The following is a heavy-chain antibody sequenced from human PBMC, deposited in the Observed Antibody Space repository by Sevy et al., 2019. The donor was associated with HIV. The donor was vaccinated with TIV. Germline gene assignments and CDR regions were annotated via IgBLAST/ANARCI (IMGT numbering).Heavy chain of an antibody. Sequence: GGSLRLSCAASGFTFYNYAMNWVRQAPGKGLEWVSTIFRSGETTYCADSVKARFTISRDNSKNTLYLQMNSLRTEDTALYYCAGARYDSSGSFDAFDIWGQGTMVTVSS. V-gene: IGHV3-23*01. J-gene: IGHJ3*02. CDR3: AGARYDSSGSFDAFDI. CDR1: GFTFYNYA. CDR2: IFRSGETT. D-gene: IGHD3-22*01.